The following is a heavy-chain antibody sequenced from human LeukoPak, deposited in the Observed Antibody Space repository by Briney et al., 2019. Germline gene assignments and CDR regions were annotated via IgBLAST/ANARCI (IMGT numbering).Heavy chain of an antibody. D-gene: IGHD3-10*01. CDR2: ISAYNGNT. CDR1: GYTFTSYG. Sequence: GASVKVSCEASGYTFTSYGISWVRQAPGQGLEWMGWISAYNGNTNYAQKLQGRVTMTTDTSTSTAYMELRSLRSDDTAVYYCARDTYYYGSGSSYYFDYWGQGTLVTVSS. J-gene: IGHJ4*02. V-gene: IGHV1-18*01. CDR3: ARDTYYYGSGSSYYFDY.